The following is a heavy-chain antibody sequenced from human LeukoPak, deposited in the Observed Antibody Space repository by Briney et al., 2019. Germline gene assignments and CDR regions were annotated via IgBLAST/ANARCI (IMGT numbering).Heavy chain of an antibody. CDR3: ARDEATAMGRVVGAFDI. D-gene: IGHD5-18*01. J-gene: IGHJ3*02. Sequence: SETLSLTCNVSGGSISSSTYYWAWIRQPPGKGLEWIGSIYYSGSAYYDPSLKSRVTISVDTSKNQFSLKLSSVTAADTAVYYCARDEATAMGRVVGAFDIWGQGTMVTVSS. CDR1: GGSISSSTYY. CDR2: IYYSGSA. V-gene: IGHV4-39*07.